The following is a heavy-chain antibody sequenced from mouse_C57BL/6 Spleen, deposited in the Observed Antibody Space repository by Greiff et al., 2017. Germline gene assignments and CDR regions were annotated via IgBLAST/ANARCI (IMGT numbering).Heavy chain of an antibody. Sequence: VKLQESGPGLVQPSQSLSITCTVSGFSLTSYGVHWVRQSPGQGLEWLGVIWSGGSTDYNAAFISSLGISKDNSKSQVFCKMNSLQADDTAIECCARKGGTSGFAYWGQGTLVTVSA. CDR2: IWSGGST. V-gene: IGHV2-2*01. CDR3: ARKGGTSGFAY. D-gene: IGHD4-1*01. CDR1: GFSLTSYG. J-gene: IGHJ3*01.